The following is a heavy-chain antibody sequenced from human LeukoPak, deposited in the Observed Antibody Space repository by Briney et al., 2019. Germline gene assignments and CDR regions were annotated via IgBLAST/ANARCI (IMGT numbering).Heavy chain of an antibody. Sequence: SETLSLTCAVPGYSISSGYYWGWIRQPPGKGLEWIGGIYNSGSTYYNPSLKSRVTISVDTSKNQFSLKLSSVTAADTAVYYCAICSSTRTHAFDIWGQGTMVTGSS. CDR1: GYSISSGYY. CDR2: IYNSGST. CDR3: AICSSTRTHAFDI. J-gene: IGHJ3*02. V-gene: IGHV4-38-2*01. D-gene: IGHD2-2*01.